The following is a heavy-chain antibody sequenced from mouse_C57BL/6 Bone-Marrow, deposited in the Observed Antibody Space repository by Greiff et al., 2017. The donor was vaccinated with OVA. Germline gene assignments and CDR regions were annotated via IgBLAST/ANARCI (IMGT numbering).Heavy chain of an antibody. CDR1: GFTFSSYA. J-gene: IGHJ2*01. CDR2: ISAGGSYT. CDR3: ARENGYYLDY. D-gene: IGHD2-2*01. Sequence: EVMLVESGGGLVKPGGSLKLSCAASGFTFSSYAMSWVRQTPEKRLEWVATISAGGSYTYYPDNVKGRFTISRDNAKNNLYLQMSHLKSKDTAMYYCARENGYYLDYWGQGTTLTVSS. V-gene: IGHV5-4*01.